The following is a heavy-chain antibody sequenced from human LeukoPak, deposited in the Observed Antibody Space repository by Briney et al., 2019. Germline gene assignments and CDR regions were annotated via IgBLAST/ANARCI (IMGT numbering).Heavy chain of an antibody. Sequence: GGSLRLSCAASGFTFTNNFMNWVRQAPGKGLEWVSSISSSSSYIYYADSVKGRFTISRDNAKNSLYLQMNSLRAEDTAVYYCARPEYSSGYSDFDYWGQGTLVTVSS. CDR2: ISSSSSYI. D-gene: IGHD3-22*01. V-gene: IGHV3-21*01. CDR3: ARPEYSSGYSDFDY. CDR1: GFTFTNNF. J-gene: IGHJ4*02.